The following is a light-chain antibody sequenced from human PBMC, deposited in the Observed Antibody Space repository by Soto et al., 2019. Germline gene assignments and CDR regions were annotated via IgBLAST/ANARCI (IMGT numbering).Light chain of an antibody. Sequence: IWFSQSPEPLSLSSGGKATPPRRASLSISANYLAWYQQPPGQPPRLLIYGASPRSTGIPDRFSGSGSGTDFTLTISRLESEDFAVYYCQQYGSPPQTFGQGTKVDIK. V-gene: IGKV3-20*01. CDR1: LSISANY. CDR3: QQYGSPPQT. CDR2: GAS. J-gene: IGKJ1*01.